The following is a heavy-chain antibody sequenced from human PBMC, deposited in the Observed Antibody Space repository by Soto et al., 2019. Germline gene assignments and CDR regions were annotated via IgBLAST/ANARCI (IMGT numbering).Heavy chain of an antibody. CDR2: IYYSGST. CDR1: GGSISSYY. V-gene: IGHV4-59*01. D-gene: IGHD6-19*01. J-gene: IGHJ6*02. CDR3: ARGGSGCYSDYYYGMDV. Sequence: QVQLQESGPGLVKPSETLSLTCTVSGGSISSYYWSWIRQPPGKGLEWIGYIYYSGSTNYNPSLKSRVTISVDTSKNQFSLKLSSVTAADTAVYYCARGGSGCYSDYYYGMDVWGQGTTVTVSS.